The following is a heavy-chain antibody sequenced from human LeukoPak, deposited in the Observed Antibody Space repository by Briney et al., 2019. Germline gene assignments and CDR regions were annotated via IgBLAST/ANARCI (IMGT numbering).Heavy chain of an antibody. Sequence: KPPETLSLTCTVSGGSISSFSWSWIRQPPGKGLEWIGYIYYSETTNYNPSLRSRVTISLDTSKNQFSLKLSSMTAADTAVYYCARHIEGGPLKAFDIWGQGTTVTVSS. J-gene: IGHJ3*02. CDR3: ARHIEGGPLKAFDI. D-gene: IGHD1-26*01. CDR2: IYYSETT. V-gene: IGHV4-59*08. CDR1: GGSISSFS.